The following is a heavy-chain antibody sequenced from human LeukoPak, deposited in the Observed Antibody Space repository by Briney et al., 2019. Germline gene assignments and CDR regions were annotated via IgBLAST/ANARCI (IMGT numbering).Heavy chain of an antibody. Sequence: SETLSLTCTVSGGSISSYYWSWIRQPPGKGLEWIGYIYYSGSTNYNPSLKSRVTISVDTSKNQFSLKLSSVTAADTAVYYCARQGPVRGVIIHDAFDIWGQGRMVTVSS. CDR3: ARQGPVRGVIIHDAFDI. J-gene: IGHJ3*02. CDR1: GGSISSYY. D-gene: IGHD3-10*01. V-gene: IGHV4-59*08. CDR2: IYYSGST.